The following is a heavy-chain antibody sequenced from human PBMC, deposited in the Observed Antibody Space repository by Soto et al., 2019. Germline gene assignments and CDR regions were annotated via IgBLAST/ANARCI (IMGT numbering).Heavy chain of an antibody. CDR3: ARDIMGTNYYYYGMDV. D-gene: IGHD2-8*01. Sequence: ETLSLTCTVSGGSIRSYYWGGIRQPPGKGLEWIGYIYYSGSTNYNPSLKSRVTISVDTSKNQFSLKLSSVTAADTAVYYCARDIMGTNYYYYGMDVWGQGTTVTVSS. CDR2: IYYSGST. V-gene: IGHV4-59*01. J-gene: IGHJ6*02. CDR1: GGSIRSYY.